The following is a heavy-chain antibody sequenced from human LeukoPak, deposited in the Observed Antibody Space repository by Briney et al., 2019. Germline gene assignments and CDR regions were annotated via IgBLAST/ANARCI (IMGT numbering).Heavy chain of an antibody. CDR1: GGSISSGGYY. CDR2: IYHSGST. V-gene: IGHV4-30-2*01. CDR3: ARNRYSSGWYGTKYYFDY. Sequence: SETLSLTCTVSGGSISSGGYYWSWIRQPPGKGLEWIGYIYHSGSTYYNPSLKSRVTISVDRSKNQFSLKLSSVTAADTAVYYCARNRYSSGWYGTKYYFDYWGQGTLVTVSS. J-gene: IGHJ4*02. D-gene: IGHD6-19*01.